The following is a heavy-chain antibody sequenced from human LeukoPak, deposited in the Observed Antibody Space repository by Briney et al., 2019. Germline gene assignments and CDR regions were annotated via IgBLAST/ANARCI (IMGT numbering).Heavy chain of an antibody. CDR2: ISYDGSEK. Sequence: GRSLRLSCVASGFTFSSYAIHWVRQAPGKGPEWVAVISYDGSEKFYADSVKGRFTISRDDSMDTVYLQMSSLRVVDTAVYYCARDADVYCSSTSCYGSLDYWGQGTLVTVSS. D-gene: IGHD2-2*01. CDR1: GFTFSSYA. J-gene: IGHJ4*02. CDR3: ARDADVYCSSTSCYGSLDY. V-gene: IGHV3-30*15.